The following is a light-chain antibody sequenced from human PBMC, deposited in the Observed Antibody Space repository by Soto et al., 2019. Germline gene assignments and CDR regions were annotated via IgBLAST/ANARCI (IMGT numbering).Light chain of an antibody. V-gene: IGLV2-14*01. CDR3: SSYTSSSNRV. CDR2: DVI. CDR1: SSDVGG. Sequence: QSALTQPASVSGSPGQSITISCTGTSSDVGGVSWYQQHPCKAPKLMIYDVINRTSGDSNRFSGSKSGNTASLTNSGLQAQDAANYYCSSYTSSSNRVFGTGTKVNVL. J-gene: IGLJ1*01.